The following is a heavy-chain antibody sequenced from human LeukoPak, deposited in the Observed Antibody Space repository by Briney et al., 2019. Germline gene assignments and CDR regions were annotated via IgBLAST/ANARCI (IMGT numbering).Heavy chain of an antibody. J-gene: IGHJ5*02. CDR3: ARDCVDIVVVVAATPANWFDP. V-gene: IGHV1-18*01. CDR1: GYTFTSYG. Sequence: ASVKVSCKASGYTFTSYGISWVRQAPGQGLEWMGWISAYNGNTNYAQKLQGRVTMTTDTSTSTAYMELRSLRSDDTAVYYCARDCVDIVVVVAATPANWFDPWGQGTLVTVSS. CDR2: ISAYNGNT. D-gene: IGHD2-15*01.